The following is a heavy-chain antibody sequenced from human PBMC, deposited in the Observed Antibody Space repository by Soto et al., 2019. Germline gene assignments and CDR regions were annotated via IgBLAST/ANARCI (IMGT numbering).Heavy chain of an antibody. V-gene: IGHV3-21*01. D-gene: IGHD1-26*01. CDR1: GFTFSTYG. CDR2: ISGRSNYV. CDR3: AREDGVVGSSSAFDH. Sequence: EVQLLESGGTVVQPGGSLRLSCAASGFTFSTYGVSWVRQAPGKGLEWVSSISGRSNYVYYADSVKGRFTISRDNAKNSLYLQMNRLRAEDTAIYYCAREDGVVGSSSAFDHWGLGTLVTVSS. J-gene: IGHJ4*02.